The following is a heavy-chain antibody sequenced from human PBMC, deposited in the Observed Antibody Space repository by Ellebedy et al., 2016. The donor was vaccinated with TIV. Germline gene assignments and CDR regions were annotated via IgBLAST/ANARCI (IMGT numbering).Heavy chain of an antibody. J-gene: IGHJ4*02. Sequence: MPSETLSLTCTVSGGSVSRNYFWGWIRQPPGKGLEWIGNIYYTGSTYYNPSLKSRVTISVDTSKNQFSLKLSSVTAADPAVYYCARGSGSLNGYFHFWGQGTLVTVSS. CDR1: GGSVSRNYF. CDR3: ARGSGSLNGYFHF. V-gene: IGHV4-39*07. CDR2: IYYTGST. D-gene: IGHD1-26*01.